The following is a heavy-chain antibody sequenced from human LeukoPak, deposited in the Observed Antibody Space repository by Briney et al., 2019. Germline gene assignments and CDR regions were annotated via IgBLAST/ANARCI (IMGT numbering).Heavy chain of an antibody. CDR3: ARAPPVDSSSWYYFDY. D-gene: IGHD6-13*01. J-gene: IGHJ4*02. CDR2: INHSGST. V-gene: IGHV4-34*01. CDR1: GGSFSGYY. Sequence: PSETLSLTCAVYGGSFSGYYWSWIRQPPGKGLEWIGEINHSGSTNYNPSLKSRVTISVDTSKNQFSLKLSSVTAADTAVYYCARAPPVDSSSWYYFDYWGQGTLVTVSS.